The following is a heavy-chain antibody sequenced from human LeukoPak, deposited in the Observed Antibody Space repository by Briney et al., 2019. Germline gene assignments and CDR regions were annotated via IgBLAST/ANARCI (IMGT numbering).Heavy chain of an antibody. CDR1: GYTFTSYG. V-gene: IGHV1-18*01. Sequence: ASVKVSCKASGYTFTSYGISWVRQAPGQGLEWMGWISAYNGNTNYAQKFQGRVTITADESTSTAYMELSSLRSEDTAVYYCARVGWSSSGITGGRYFQHWGQGTLVTVSS. J-gene: IGHJ1*01. CDR2: ISAYNGNT. D-gene: IGHD6-19*01. CDR3: ARVGWSSSGITGGRYFQH.